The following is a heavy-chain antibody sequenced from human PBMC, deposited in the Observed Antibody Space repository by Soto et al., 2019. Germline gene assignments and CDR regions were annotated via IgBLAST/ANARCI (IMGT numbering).Heavy chain of an antibody. CDR2: ISSDGSAT. J-gene: IGHJ5*02. D-gene: IGHD3-10*01. V-gene: IGHV3-11*01. Sequence: QLVESGEGLVKPGGSLRLSCTASGFIFSDFYMAWIRQAPGKGLEWVSYISSDGSATYKDSVKGRFTVSRDNAKDSLYLQMNSLRDEDTAVYYCVRDRDRRWFDPWGQGTLVTVSS. CDR1: GFIFSDFY. CDR3: VRDRDRRWFDP.